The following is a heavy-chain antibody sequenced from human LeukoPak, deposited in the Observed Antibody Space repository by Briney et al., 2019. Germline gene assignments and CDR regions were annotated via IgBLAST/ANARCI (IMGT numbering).Heavy chain of an antibody. CDR2: INHSGST. D-gene: IGHD5-18*01. V-gene: IGHV4-38-2*02. Sequence: PSETLSLTCNVSGFSLTIGYFWGWIRPPPGKGLEWIGEINHSGSTNYNPSLKSRVTISVDTSKNQFSLKLSSVTAADTAVYYCASFGYSYGHDAFDIWGQGTMVTVSS. J-gene: IGHJ3*02. CDR3: ASFGYSYGHDAFDI. CDR1: GFSLTIGYF.